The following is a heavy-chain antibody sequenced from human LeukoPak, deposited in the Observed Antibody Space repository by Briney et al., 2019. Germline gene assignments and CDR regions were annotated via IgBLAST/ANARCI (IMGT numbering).Heavy chain of an antibody. V-gene: IGHV3-7*01. CDR2: IKQDGSEK. Sequence: GGSLRLSCAASGFTFSNYWMSWVRQAPGQGLEWVANIKQDGSEKKYVDSVKGRCTISRANAKNSLYLQMNSLRAEDTAVYYCARVPRSDLVYWGQGTLVSVSS. D-gene: IGHD3-3*01. CDR3: ARVPRSDLVY. J-gene: IGHJ4*02. CDR1: GFTFSNYW.